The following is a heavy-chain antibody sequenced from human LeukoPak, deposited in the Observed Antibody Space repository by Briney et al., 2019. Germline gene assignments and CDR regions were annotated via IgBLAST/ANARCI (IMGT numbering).Heavy chain of an antibody. V-gene: IGHV4-38-2*02. CDR1: GYSISSGYY. CDR3: ARTYGDYSYNCFDP. J-gene: IGHJ5*02. D-gene: IGHD4-17*01. CDR2: LYSGGSS. Sequence: SETLSLTCTVSGYSISSGYYWGWIRQTPGKGLEWIGSLYSGGSSYHNPSLKSRVTISVDTSKNQFSLKLRSVTAADTALYFCARTYGDYSYNCFDPWGQGILVTVSS.